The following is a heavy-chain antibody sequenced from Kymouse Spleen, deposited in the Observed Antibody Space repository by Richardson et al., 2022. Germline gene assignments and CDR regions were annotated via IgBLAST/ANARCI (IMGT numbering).Heavy chain of an antibody. CDR1: GFTFSSYW. CDR2: IKQDGSEK. J-gene: IGHJ5*02. CDR3: ARSYDILTGCPFDP. D-gene: IGHD3-9*01. Sequence: EVQLVESGGGLVQPGGSLRLSCAASGFTFSSYWMSWVRQAPGKGLEWVANIKQDGSEKYYVDSVKGRFTISRDNAKNSLYLQMNSLRAEDTAVYYCARSYDILTGCPFDPWGQGTLVTVSS. V-gene: IGHV3-7*01.